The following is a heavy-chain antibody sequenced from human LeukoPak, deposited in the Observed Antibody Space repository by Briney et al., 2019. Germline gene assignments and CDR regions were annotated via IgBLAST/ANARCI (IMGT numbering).Heavy chain of an antibody. Sequence: GRSLGLSCAASGFTFSSYGMHWVRQAPGKGLEWVAVISHDGTNQYYADSVKGRFTISRDNSKNTLYVQMNSLRAEDTAVYYCAKDVDPFGSGSYVEGFDYWGQGTLVTVSS. CDR3: AKDVDPFGSGSYVEGFDY. D-gene: IGHD3-10*01. CDR2: ISHDGTNQ. V-gene: IGHV3-30*18. CDR1: GFTFSSYG. J-gene: IGHJ4*02.